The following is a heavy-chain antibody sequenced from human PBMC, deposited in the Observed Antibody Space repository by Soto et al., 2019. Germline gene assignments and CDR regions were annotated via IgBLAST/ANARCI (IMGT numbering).Heavy chain of an antibody. CDR2: ISGSGGIT. V-gene: IGHV3-23*01. Sequence: GGSLRLSCAGSGFRFSTYAMTWVRQSPGKGLEWVSTISGSGGITYYADSVKGRFTISRDNSKNTLYLQMNSLRAEDTALYYCAKDLGDFWSAFDYWGQGTLVTVSS. D-gene: IGHD3-3*01. CDR3: AKDLGDFWSAFDY. CDR1: GFRFSTYA. J-gene: IGHJ4*02.